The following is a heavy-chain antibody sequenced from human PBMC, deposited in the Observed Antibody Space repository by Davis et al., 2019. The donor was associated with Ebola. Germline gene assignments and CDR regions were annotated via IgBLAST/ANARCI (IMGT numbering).Heavy chain of an antibody. CDR1: GYSFTNYW. J-gene: IGHJ4*02. V-gene: IGHV5-10-1*01. D-gene: IGHD1-1*01. CDR2: IDPSDSYT. CDR3: ARGSNWGFYFDY. Sequence: GESLKISCKGSGYSFTNYWISWVRQMPGKGLEWMGRIDPSDSYTNYSPSFQGHVTISTDKSISTAYLQWSSLKASDTAMYYCARGSNWGFYFDYWGQGTLVTVSS.